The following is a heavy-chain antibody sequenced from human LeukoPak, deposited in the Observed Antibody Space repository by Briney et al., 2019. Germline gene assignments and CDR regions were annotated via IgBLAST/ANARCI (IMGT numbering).Heavy chain of an antibody. Sequence: GGSLRLSCAASGFTFSSYAMSWVRQAPGKGLEWVSAISGSGGSTYYADSVKGRFTISRDNSKNTLYLQMNSLRAEDTAVYYCAKGLIRVSYYYDSSGYGYFDYWGQGTLVTVSS. J-gene: IGHJ4*02. CDR3: AKGLIRVSYYYDSSGYGYFDY. CDR2: ISGSGGST. V-gene: IGHV3-23*01. CDR1: GFTFSSYA. D-gene: IGHD3-22*01.